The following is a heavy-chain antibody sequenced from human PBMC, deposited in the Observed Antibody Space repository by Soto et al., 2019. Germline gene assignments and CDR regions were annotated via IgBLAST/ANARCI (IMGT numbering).Heavy chain of an antibody. V-gene: IGHV2-5*02. CDR1: GFSLSTGGVG. Sequence: SGPTLVNPTQTLTLTCTFSGFSLSTGGVGVGWFRQPPGKALEWLAVIYWDDDKRYSPSLKRRLTISKDTSKNQVVLTMANMDPVDTGTYFCAHSPFFGDKLDYWGQGTLVTVSS. CDR3: AHSPFFGDKLDY. CDR2: IYWDDDK. J-gene: IGHJ4*02. D-gene: IGHD2-21*01.